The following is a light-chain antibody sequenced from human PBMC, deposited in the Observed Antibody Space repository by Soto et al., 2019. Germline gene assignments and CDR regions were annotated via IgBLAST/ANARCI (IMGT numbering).Light chain of an antibody. CDR2: DAS. Sequence: EIVLTQSPGTLSLSPGERATLSCRASQSVSSYLAWYQQKPGQAPRILIYDASNRATGVPARFSGSGSGTDFTHTISSLEPEAFEVYYNHPRNKWPRTFGQGTQVDIK. J-gene: IGKJ1*01. CDR3: HPRNKWPRT. V-gene: IGKV3-11*01. CDR1: QSVSSY.